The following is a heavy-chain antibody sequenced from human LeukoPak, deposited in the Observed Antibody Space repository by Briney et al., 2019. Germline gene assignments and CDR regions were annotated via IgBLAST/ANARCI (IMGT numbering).Heavy chain of an antibody. CDR3: ARGVYYDRSGYYNMDV. CDR2: ISAYNGNT. D-gene: IGHD3-22*01. V-gene: IGHV1-18*01. Sequence: ASVKVSCKASGYTFTSYGISWVRQAPGQGLEWMGWISAYNGNTNYAQKLQGRVTMTTDTSTSTDMELRSLRSDDTAVYYCARGVYYDRSGYYNMDVWGQGTTVTVSS. CDR1: GYTFTSYG. J-gene: IGHJ6*02.